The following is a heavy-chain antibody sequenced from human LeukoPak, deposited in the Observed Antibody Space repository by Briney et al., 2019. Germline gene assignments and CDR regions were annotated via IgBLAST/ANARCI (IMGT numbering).Heavy chain of an antibody. J-gene: IGHJ4*02. CDR2: IYSGGST. CDR3: ARCRSGGSCYPDY. Sequence: GGSLRLSCAASGFTVSSNYMSWVRQGPGKGLEWVSVIYSGGSTYYADSVKGRFTISRDNSKNTLYLQMNSLRAEDAAVYYCARCRSGGSCYPDYWGQGTLVTVSS. CDR1: GFTVSSNY. V-gene: IGHV3-53*01. D-gene: IGHD2-15*01.